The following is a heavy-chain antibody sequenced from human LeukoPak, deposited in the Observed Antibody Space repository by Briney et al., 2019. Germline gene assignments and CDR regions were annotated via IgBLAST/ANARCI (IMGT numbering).Heavy chain of an antibody. Sequence: AGSLTLTCAASGFTFSSYWMCWVRQGPGKGLEWVANIKEDGSEKYYVGSVKGRFTISRDNAKNSLYLQMNSLRAEDTAVYYCARDSNWASDNWGGGMVIAVSS. CDR1: GFTFSSYW. J-gene: IGHJ4*02. D-gene: IGHD1-1*01. CDR3: ARDSNWASDN. CDR2: IKEDGSEK. V-gene: IGHV3-7*04.